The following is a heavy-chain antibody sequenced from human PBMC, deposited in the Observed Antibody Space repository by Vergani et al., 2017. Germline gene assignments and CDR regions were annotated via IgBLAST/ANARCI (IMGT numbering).Heavy chain of an antibody. Sequence: EVQLVESGGGLVKPGGSLRLSCAASGFTFSNAWMSWVRQAPGKGQEWVGRIKSKTDGGTTDYAAPGKGRFTISRDDSKNTLYLQMNILKTEDTAVYYCTTPPCSGGSCQTSWGQGTLVTVSS. CDR2: IKSKTDGGTT. CDR1: GFTFSNAW. D-gene: IGHD2-15*01. J-gene: IGHJ5*02. V-gene: IGHV3-15*01. CDR3: TTPPCSGGSCQTS.